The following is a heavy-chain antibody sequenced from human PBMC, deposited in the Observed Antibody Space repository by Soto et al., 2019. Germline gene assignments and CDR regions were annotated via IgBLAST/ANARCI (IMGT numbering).Heavy chain of an antibody. V-gene: IGHV4-4*02. CDR1: SDSISSSTW. CDR2: IFHSGST. J-gene: IGHJ4*02. Sequence: QVQLRESGPGLVKPSGTLSLTCAVSSDSISSSTWWSWVRQPPGRGLEWIGEIFHSGSTNYNPSLKSRVTISLGKSKTQFSLNLTSVTAADTAVYHCASSPGSLAGDYWGQGILVSVTS. CDR3: ASSPGSLAGDY. D-gene: IGHD2-15*01.